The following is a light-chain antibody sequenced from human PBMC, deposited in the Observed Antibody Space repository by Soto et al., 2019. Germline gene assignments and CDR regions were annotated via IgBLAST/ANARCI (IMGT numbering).Light chain of an antibody. CDR2: DDN. J-gene: IGLJ1*01. CDR1: SANVGGNS. CDR3: GSWDSSLSAYV. V-gene: IGLV1-51*01. Sequence: QSVLTQPPSVSAAPGQKVTISCSGGSANVGGNSVSWYQQLPGTAPKLLIYDDNKRPSGIPYRFSGSKSGTSATLGITGVQTGDEADYYFGSWDSSLSAYVFGTWTKLTVL.